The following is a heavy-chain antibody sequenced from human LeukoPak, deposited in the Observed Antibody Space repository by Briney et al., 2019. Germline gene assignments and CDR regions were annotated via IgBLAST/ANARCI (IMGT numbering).Heavy chain of an antibody. CDR3: ARGRGWWFQEDY. D-gene: IGHD2-15*01. V-gene: IGHV1-8*02. Sequence: ASVKVSCKASGYTFTSYDINWVRQATGQGLEWMGWMNPNSGNTGYAQKFQGRVTMTRNTSISTAYMELSSLRSEDTAVYYCARGRGWWFQEDYWGQGTLVTVSS. J-gene: IGHJ4*02. CDR1: GYTFTSYD. CDR2: MNPNSGNT.